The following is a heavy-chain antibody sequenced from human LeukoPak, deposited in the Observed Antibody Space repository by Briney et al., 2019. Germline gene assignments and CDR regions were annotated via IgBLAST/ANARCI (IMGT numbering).Heavy chain of an antibody. V-gene: IGHV5-51*01. CDR3: ARPADLATISQFGF. CDR1: GYTFNIYW. Sequence: GESLKISCKGSGYTFNIYWIAWVRQMPGKGLEWMGIIYPGDSDTRYSPSFQGQVTISADKSISTAYLQWSNLKASDSAMYYCARPADLATISQFGFWGQGTLVTVSS. J-gene: IGHJ4*02. D-gene: IGHD5-24*01. CDR2: IYPGDSDT.